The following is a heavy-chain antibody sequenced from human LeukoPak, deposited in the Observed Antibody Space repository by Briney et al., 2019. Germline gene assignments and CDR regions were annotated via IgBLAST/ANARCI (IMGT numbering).Heavy chain of an antibody. D-gene: IGHD3-16*01. CDR1: GGSFNAYY. V-gene: IGHV4-34*01. J-gene: IGHJ4*02. Sequence: PSETLSLTCAVFGGSFNAYYWTWIRQAPGKGLEWIGEIDHSGRTNYNPSLKSRVTISVDTSKNQFSLKVTSVTAADTAVYYCAREGRSGTNTGGDLDYWARGSLVTVSS. CDR3: AREGRSGTNTGGDLDY. CDR2: IDHSGRT.